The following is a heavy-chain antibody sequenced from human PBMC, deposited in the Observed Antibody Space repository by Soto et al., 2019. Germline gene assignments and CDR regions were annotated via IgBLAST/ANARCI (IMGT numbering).Heavy chain of an antibody. D-gene: IGHD2-2*01. CDR3: ALAQGRSTSLEIYYYYYYGMDV. V-gene: IGHV1-69*01. CDR1: GGTFGSYA. Sequence: QVQLVQSGAEVKKPGSSVKVSCKASGGTFGSYAISWVRQAPGQGLEWLGGIIPIPGTANYAQKFQGRVTIAADESTSTAYMELSILRSEDTAVHYCALAQGRSTSLEIYYYYYYGMDVWGSGTTVTVSS. CDR2: IIPIPGTA. J-gene: IGHJ6*04.